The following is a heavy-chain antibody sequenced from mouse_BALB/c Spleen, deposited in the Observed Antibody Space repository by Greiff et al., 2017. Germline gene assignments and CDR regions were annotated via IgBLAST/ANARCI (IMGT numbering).Heavy chain of an antibody. CDR3: ARHGGYFDY. J-gene: IGHJ2*01. V-gene: IGHV5-12-1*01. CDR1: GFAFSSYD. Sequence: EVNVVESGGGLVKPGGSLKLSCAASGFAFSSYDMSWVRQTPEKRLEWVAYISSGGGSTYYPDTVKGRFTISRDNAKNTLYLQMSSLKSEDTAMYYCARHGGYFDYWGQGTTLTVSS. CDR2: ISSGGGST.